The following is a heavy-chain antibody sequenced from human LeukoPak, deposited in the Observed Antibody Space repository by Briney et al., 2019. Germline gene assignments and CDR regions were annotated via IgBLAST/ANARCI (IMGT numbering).Heavy chain of an antibody. CDR3: ERVTFGVGRYYYYGLDV. D-gene: IGHD3-3*01. CDR2: INHSGST. CDR1: GGSFSGYY. J-gene: IGHJ6*02. V-gene: IGHV4-34*01. Sequence: SETLSLTCAVYGGSFSGYYWSWIRQPPGKGLEWIGEINHSGSTNYNPSLKIRVTISVSTSKNQFSLKLSSVTAADTAVYYCERVTFGVGRYYYYGLDVWGQGTTVTVSS.